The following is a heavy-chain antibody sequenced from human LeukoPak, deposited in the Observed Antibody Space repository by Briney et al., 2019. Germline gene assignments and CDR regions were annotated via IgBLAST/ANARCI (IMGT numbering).Heavy chain of an antibody. D-gene: IGHD1-14*01. V-gene: IGHV3-23*01. CDR1: GFTFRTSA. CDR3: ATDNHLAS. J-gene: IGHJ4*02. Sequence: GGSLRLSCAASGFTFRTSAMNWVRQAPGKGLEWVALISDSGTSTYYGESVTGRFSISRDNSNNRLFLQMNSLKVEDTASYFCATDNHLASWGQGTQVTVSS. CDR2: ISDSGTST.